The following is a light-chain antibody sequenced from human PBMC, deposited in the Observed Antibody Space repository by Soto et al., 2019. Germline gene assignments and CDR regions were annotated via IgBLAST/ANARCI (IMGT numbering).Light chain of an antibody. Sequence: QSVLTQPACVSGCPGQSITISCTGTSSDVGGYNYVSWYQQQSGKAPKLTIHEVSNRPSGVSSRFSGSKSGNTASLTISGLQAEDEADYYCSSYTSSRAYVFGSGTKVTVL. CDR1: SSDVGGYNY. V-gene: IGLV2-14*01. CDR2: EVS. J-gene: IGLJ1*01. CDR3: SSYTSSRAYV.